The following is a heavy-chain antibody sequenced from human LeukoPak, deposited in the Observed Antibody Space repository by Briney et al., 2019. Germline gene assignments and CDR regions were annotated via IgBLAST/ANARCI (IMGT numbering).Heavy chain of an antibody. CDR1: GYTFTGYY. Sequence: GASVKVSCKASGYTFTGYYMHWVRQAPGQGLEWMGRINPNSGGTNYAQKFQGRVTMTSDTSISTAYMELSRLRSDDTAVYYCARWRYSGYDFGYWGQGTLVTVSS. CDR3: ARWRYSGYDFGY. D-gene: IGHD5-12*01. J-gene: IGHJ4*02. CDR2: INPNSGGT. V-gene: IGHV1-2*06.